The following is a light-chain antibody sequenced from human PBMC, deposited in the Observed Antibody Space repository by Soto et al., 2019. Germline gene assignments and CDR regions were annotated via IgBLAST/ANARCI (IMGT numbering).Light chain of an antibody. V-gene: IGKV1-39*01. J-gene: IGKJ3*01. Sequence: DIQMTQSPSSVSASVGDRVTITCRASQSISIYLNWYQQKPGKAPKVLIYGTSTMQSGVRSRFSGGVSGTYFTLTISSVQTEDSATYYCQESYIKFTFGTGTKVDIK. CDR3: QESYIKFT. CDR2: GTS. CDR1: QSISIY.